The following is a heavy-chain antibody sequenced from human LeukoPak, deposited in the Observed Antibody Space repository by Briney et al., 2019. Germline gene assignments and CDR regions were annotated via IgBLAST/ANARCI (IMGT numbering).Heavy chain of an antibody. CDR3: ARYCSSTSCYHLGWYYYYGMDV. CDR1: GYTFTSYG. Sequence: GASVKVSCKASGYTFTSYGISWERQAPGQGLEWMGWISAYNGNTNYAQKLQGRVTMTTDTSTSTAYMELRSLRSDDTAVYYCARYCSSTSCYHLGWYYYYGMDVWGQGTTVTVSS. CDR2: ISAYNGNT. V-gene: IGHV1-18*01. D-gene: IGHD2-2*01. J-gene: IGHJ6*02.